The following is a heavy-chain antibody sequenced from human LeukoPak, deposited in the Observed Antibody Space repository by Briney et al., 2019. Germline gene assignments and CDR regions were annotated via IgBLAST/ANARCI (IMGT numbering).Heavy chain of an antibody. Sequence: GGSLRLSCVASGFTFINYAMTWVRQAPGKGLEWVSTISGSGDSTYYADSVKGRFTISRDNSKNTLHLQMSSLRAKDSAVYYCAKDRRNDYAQGLDYWGQGTLVTVSS. CDR3: AKDRRNDYAQGLDY. J-gene: IGHJ4*02. CDR2: ISGSGDST. V-gene: IGHV3-23*01. D-gene: IGHD4-17*01. CDR1: GFTFINYA.